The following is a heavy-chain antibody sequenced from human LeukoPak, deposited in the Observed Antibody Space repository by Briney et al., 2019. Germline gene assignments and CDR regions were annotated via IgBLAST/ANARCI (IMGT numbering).Heavy chain of an antibody. J-gene: IGHJ4*02. CDR3: ARNSGYDLPYFDY. V-gene: IGHV3-21*01. D-gene: IGHD5-12*01. Sequence: PGGSLRLSCAASGFTFSSYSMNWVRQAPGKGLEWVSSISSSSSYIYYADSVKGRFTISRDNAKNSLYLQMNSLRAEDTAVYYCARNSGYDLPYFDYWGQGTLVTVSS. CDR1: GFTFSSYS. CDR2: ISSSSSYI.